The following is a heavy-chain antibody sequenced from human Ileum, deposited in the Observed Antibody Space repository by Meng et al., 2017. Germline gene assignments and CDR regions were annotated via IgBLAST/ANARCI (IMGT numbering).Heavy chain of an antibody. CDR2: INVDNGHP. J-gene: IGHJ4*02. V-gene: IGHV1-3*01. D-gene: IGHD1-1*01. CDR1: GSSFPTYA. Sequence: QVQLWRAVPEVKTPAAPVKVSCKASGSSFPTYAKHWARQDPVQGVEWMGWINVDNGHPRYSQKFQGRLTITRDTSPSTAYLELSSLTSEDTAVYCCARNTVGTTTLDYWGQGTLVTVSS. CDR3: ARNTVGTTTLDY.